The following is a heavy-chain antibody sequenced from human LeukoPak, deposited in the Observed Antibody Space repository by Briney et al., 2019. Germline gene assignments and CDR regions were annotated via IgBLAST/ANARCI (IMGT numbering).Heavy chain of an antibody. V-gene: IGHV3-73*01. J-gene: IGHJ3*02. CDR2: IRSKTNNYAT. D-gene: IGHD3-22*01. CDR3: TRHNYDRSGYGAFDI. Sequence: PGGSLRLSCAASGFTFSGSDIHWVSQASGKGLEWVGHIRSKTNNYATADAASVKGRFTFSRDDSKNTAYIQMNSLKTEDKAVYYCTRHNYDRSGYGAFDIWGQGTMVTVSS. CDR1: GFTFSGSD.